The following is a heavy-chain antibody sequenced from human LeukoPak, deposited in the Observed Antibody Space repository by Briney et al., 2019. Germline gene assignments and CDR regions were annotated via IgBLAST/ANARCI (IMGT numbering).Heavy chain of an antibody. D-gene: IGHD4-17*01. CDR1: GGAISSYY. CDR3: ARGSTTVIRY. V-gene: IGHV4-59*01. Sequence: TSETLSLTCTVSGGAISSYYWSWIRQPPGQELEWIGYIYYSGSTNYNPSLKSRVTISVDTSKNQFSLKLSSVTAADTAVYYCARGSTTVIRYWGQGTLVTVSS. CDR2: IYYSGST. J-gene: IGHJ4*02.